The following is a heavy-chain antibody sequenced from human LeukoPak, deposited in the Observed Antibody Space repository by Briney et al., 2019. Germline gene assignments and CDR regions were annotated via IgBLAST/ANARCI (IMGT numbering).Heavy chain of an antibody. J-gene: IGHJ5*02. CDR3: ARERLSINWFDP. CDR2: ISYDGSNK. D-gene: IGHD3-16*02. Sequence: GGSLRLSCAASGFTVSSNYMNWVRQAPGKGLEWVAVISYDGSNKYYADSVKGRFTISRDNSKNTLYLQMNSLRAEDTAVYYCARERLSINWFDPWGQGTLVTVSS. V-gene: IGHV3-30-3*01. CDR1: GFTVSSNY.